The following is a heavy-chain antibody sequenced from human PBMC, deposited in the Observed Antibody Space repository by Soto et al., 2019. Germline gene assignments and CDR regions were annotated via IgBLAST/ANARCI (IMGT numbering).Heavy chain of an antibody. D-gene: IGHD2-2*01. J-gene: IGHJ4*02. V-gene: IGHV3-48*02. CDR1: GFTFSSFS. Sequence: GGSLRLSCAASGFTFSSFSMNWVRQAPGKGLEWVSYISSRSSTIYYADSVKGRFTIFRDNAENSLYLQMNSLRDEYTVLYYFARSFYCSGTSCSFDYWGKGTLVTVSS. CDR3: ARSFYCSGTSCSFDY. CDR2: ISSRSSTI.